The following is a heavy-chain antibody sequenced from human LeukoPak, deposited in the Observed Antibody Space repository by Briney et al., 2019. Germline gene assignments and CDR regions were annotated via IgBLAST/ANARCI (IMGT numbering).Heavy chain of an antibody. CDR2: IIPIFGTA. V-gene: IGHV1-69*01. CDR1: GGTFSSYA. J-gene: IGHJ6*03. CDR3: ARTIYYYDSSGYYYYYYYMDV. D-gene: IGHD3-22*01. Sequence: ASVRVSCKASGGTFSSYAISWVRQAPGQGHEWMGGIIPIFGTANYAQKFQGRVTITADESTSTAYMELSSLRSEDTAVYYCARTIYYYDSSGYYYYYYYMDVWGKGTTVTVSS.